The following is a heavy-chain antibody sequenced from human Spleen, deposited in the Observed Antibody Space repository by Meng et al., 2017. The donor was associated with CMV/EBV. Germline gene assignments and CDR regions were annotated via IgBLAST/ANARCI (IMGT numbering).Heavy chain of an antibody. CDR3: AGELGDIVVVPAARGHQTCFDP. J-gene: IGHJ5*02. Sequence: YALGWVRQAPGKGREWVAVISYDGSVEVYADYEKGRFTIARDNCKNTMYLQKNSLRAEDTAVYYCAGELGDIVVVPAARGHQTCFDPWGQGTLVTVSS. D-gene: IGHD2-2*01. CDR2: ISYDGSVE. V-gene: IGHV3-30-3*01. CDR1: YA.